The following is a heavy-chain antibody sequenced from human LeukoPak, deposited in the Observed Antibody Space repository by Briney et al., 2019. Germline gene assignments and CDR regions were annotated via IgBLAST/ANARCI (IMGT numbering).Heavy chain of an antibody. V-gene: IGHV3-21*01. CDR1: GFTFSRYW. Sequence: GGSLRLSCAASGFTFSRYWMTWVRQAPGKGLEWVSSISSSSSYIYYADSVKGRFTISRDNAKNSLYLQMNSLRAEDTAVYYCAREVGATGAFDIWGQGTMVTVSS. CDR2: ISSSSSYI. D-gene: IGHD1-26*01. CDR3: AREVGATGAFDI. J-gene: IGHJ3*02.